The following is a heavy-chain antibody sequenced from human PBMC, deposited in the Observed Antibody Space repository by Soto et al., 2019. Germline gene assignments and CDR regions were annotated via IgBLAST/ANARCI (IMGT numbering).Heavy chain of an antibody. CDR2: IYYSGST. CDR1: GASITSFY. Sequence: PSETLSLTCTVSGASITSFYWSWIRQPPGKGLEWIGYIYYSGSTNYNPSLKSRVTLSIDTSKNQFSLKLSSVTAADTAVYYCATGSSGRDYWGQGTLVTVSS. V-gene: IGHV4-59*01. D-gene: IGHD6-19*01. J-gene: IGHJ4*02. CDR3: ATGSSGRDY.